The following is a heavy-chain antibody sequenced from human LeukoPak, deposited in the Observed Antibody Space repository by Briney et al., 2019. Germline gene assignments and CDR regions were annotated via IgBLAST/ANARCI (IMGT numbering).Heavy chain of an antibody. V-gene: IGHV4-4*02. J-gene: IGHJ4*02. CDR2: IYLGGST. CDR3: ASHMAVSGTRGFDY. CDR1: GGSITSHNW. D-gene: IGHD6-19*01. Sequence: SETLSLTCAVSGGSITSHNWWSWVRQTPGEGLEWIGEIYLGGSTNYDPSLKTRLTMSIDKSNNQFSLELSSVTAADTAVYYCASHMAVSGTRGFDYWGQGTLVTVSS.